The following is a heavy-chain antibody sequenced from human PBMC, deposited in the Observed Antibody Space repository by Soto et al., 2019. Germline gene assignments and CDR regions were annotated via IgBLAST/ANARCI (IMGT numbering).Heavy chain of an antibody. Sequence: EVQLVESGGGLVQPGGSLRLSCAATGFTFSSYWMHWVRPAPGKGMVWVSRINSDGSSTSYADSVKGRSTISRDNAKSALYLQMNSLRGGETAVYYCARWIGGLDYFAYWGQGTLVTVSS. D-gene: IGHD3-16*01. V-gene: IGHV3-74*01. CDR3: ARWIGGLDYFAY. J-gene: IGHJ4*02. CDR1: GFTFSSYW. CDR2: INSDGSST.